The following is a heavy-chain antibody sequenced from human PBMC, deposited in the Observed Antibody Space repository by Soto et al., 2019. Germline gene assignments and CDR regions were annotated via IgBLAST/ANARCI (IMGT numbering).Heavy chain of an antibody. Sequence: SEILSLTCTVSGGSIRSGDYYWSWLRQTPGKGLEWIGHSSYSGTSSYNPSLKSRVSISVDTSKNQFSLKLNSVTAADTAVYYCARDVGRMMGAEYGMDVWGKGTTVTVSS. CDR2: SSYSGTS. CDR3: ARDVGRMMGAEYGMDV. J-gene: IGHJ6*04. V-gene: IGHV4-30-4*01. D-gene: IGHD3-10*01. CDR1: GGSIRSGDYY.